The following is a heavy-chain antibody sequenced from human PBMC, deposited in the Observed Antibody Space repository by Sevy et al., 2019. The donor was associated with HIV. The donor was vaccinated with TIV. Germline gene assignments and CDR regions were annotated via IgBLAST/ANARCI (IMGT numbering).Heavy chain of an antibody. CDR1: GFTFSSYS. V-gene: IGHV3-21*01. Sequence: GGSLRLSCAASGFTFSSYSMNSVRQAPGKGLEWVSSISSSSSYIYYADSVKGRFTISRDNAKNSLYLQMNSLRAEDTAVYYCARVPRSSGWAYYFDYWGQGTLVTVSS. CDR3: ARVPRSSGWAYYFDY. J-gene: IGHJ4*02. CDR2: ISSSSSYI. D-gene: IGHD6-19*01.